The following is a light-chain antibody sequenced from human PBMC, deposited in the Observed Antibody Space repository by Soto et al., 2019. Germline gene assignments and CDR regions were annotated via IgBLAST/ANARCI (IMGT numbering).Light chain of an antibody. J-gene: IGKJ2*01. Sequence: EIMLTQSPGTLSLSPGERVTLSCWASRSVSSRFLAWYQQKPGQAPKVLIYGASSRATGIPDRFSGSGSGSDFTLTISRLEPEDFAVYYCQQYGYSPYTFGQGTKLEIK. CDR1: RSVSSRF. V-gene: IGKV3-20*01. CDR3: QQYGYSPYT. CDR2: GAS.